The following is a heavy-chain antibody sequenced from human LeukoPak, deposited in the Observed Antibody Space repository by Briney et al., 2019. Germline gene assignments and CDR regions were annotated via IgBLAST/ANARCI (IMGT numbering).Heavy chain of an antibody. J-gene: IGHJ6*03. D-gene: IGHD6-25*01. V-gene: IGHV3-21*01. CDR1: GFIFSSYS. Sequence: GGSLRLSCAASGFIFSSYSTNWVRQAPGKGLEWVSSISSSSTYIYYADSVKGRFTISRDNAKNSLYLQMNSLRADDTAVYYCARFAAGGSYYYYMDVWGKGTTVTVSS. CDR3: ARFAAGGSYYYYMDV. CDR2: ISSSSTYI.